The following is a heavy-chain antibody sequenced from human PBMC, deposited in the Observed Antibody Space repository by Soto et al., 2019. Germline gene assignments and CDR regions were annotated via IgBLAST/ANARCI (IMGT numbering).Heavy chain of an antibody. V-gene: IGHV4-34*01. CDR2: INHSGST. Sequence: QVQLQQWGAGLLKPSETLSLTCAVYGGSFSGYYWSWICQPPGKGLEWVGEINHSGSTNYTPSLKRRATISVDTPKTQFSQKPSTVTAAATAVYYCARGPRAKLTTWGQGTLVTPSS. CDR3: ARGPRAKLTT. D-gene: IGHD4-4*01. CDR1: GGSFSGYY. J-gene: IGHJ4*01.